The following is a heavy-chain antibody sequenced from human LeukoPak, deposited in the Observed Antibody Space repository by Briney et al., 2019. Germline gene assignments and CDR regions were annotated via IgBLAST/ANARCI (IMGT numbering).Heavy chain of an antibody. V-gene: IGHV1-18*01. J-gene: IGHJ6*03. Sequence: GASVKVSCKASGYTFTSYGISWVRQAPGQGLEWMGWISAYNGNTNYAQKLQGRVTMTTDTSTSTAYMELRSLRSDDTAVYYCARVLSGDSPLDYYYYYYMDVWGKGTTVTVSS. CDR1: GYTFTSYG. CDR3: ARVLSGDSPLDYYYYYYMDV. CDR2: ISAYNGNT. D-gene: IGHD3-10*01.